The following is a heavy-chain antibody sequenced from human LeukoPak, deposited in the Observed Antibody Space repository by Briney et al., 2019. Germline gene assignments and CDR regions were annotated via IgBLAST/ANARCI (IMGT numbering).Heavy chain of an antibody. CDR2: MYPNSGNT. J-gene: IGHJ6*02. V-gene: IGHV1-8*01. Sequence: ASVKDSRKASGYTFTSYVINWVRQATGQGLEWMGWMYPNSGNTGYAQKFQGRVTMTRNNSISTAYMELSSLRSEDTAVYYCAIQVGTLYYYYYGMDVWVQGTTVTVSS. D-gene: IGHD2-21*02. CDR1: GYTFTSYV. CDR3: AIQVGTLYYYYYGMDV.